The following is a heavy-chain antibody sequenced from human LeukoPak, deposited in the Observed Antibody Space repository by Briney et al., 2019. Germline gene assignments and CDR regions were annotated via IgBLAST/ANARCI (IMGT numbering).Heavy chain of an antibody. D-gene: IGHD6-13*01. V-gene: IGHV4-61*02. Sequence: SETLSLTCTVSGGSISSGSYYWSWIRQPAGKGLEWIGRIYTSGSTNYNPSLKSRVTISVDTSKNQFSLKLSSVTAADTAVYYCARALGSSWSLYDYWGQGTLVTVSS. CDR1: GGSISSGSYY. CDR2: IYTSGST. CDR3: ARALGSSWSLYDY. J-gene: IGHJ4*02.